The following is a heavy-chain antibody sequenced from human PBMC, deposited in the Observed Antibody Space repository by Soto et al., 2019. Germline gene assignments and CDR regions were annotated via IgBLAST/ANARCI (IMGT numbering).Heavy chain of an antibody. J-gene: IGHJ6*02. CDR3: ARGNYYYGMDV. CDR2: ISKSGGTT. Sequence: EMQLAESGGGMVQPGWALSLPCAVSGISFDSYAMNWVRQAPGKGREWVSDISKSGGTTHYADSVKGRFTISRDNAKNSLYLQMNSLRAEDTAVYYCARGNYYYGMDVWGQGTTVTVSS. CDR1: GISFDSYA. V-gene: IGHV3-48*03.